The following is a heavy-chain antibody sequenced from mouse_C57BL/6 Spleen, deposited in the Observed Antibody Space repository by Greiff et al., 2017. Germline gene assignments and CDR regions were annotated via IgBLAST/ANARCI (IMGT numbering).Heavy chain of an antibody. CDR1: GFTFSSYA. D-gene: IGHD2-2*01. CDR2: ISAGGSYT. CDR3: AREGYPPSYYAMDY. J-gene: IGHJ4*01. V-gene: IGHV5-4*01. Sequence: EVQRVESGGGLVKPGGSLKLSCAASGFTFSSYAMSWVRQTPGQRLEWVATISAGGSYTYYPDNVKGRFTISRDTAKNNLYLQMSHLKSEDTAMYYCAREGYPPSYYAMDYWGQGTSVTVSS.